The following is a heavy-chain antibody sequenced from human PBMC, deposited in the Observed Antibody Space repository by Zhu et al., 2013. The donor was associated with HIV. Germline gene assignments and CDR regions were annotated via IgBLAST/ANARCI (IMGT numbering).Heavy chain of an antibody. CDR1: LLHQQWLRT. Sequence: QVQLQESGPRTGEVFVDPVPHLLCLYLLHQQWLRTGAWIRQPPGKGLEWIGSIYHSGSTYYNPSLKSRVTISVDTSKNQFSLKLSSVTAADTAVYYCARHHPAGGWFDPWGQGTLVTVSS. D-gene: IGHD3-10*01. V-gene: IGHV4-38-2*01. CDR3: ARHHPAGGWFDP. CDR2: IYHSGST. J-gene: IGHJ5*02.